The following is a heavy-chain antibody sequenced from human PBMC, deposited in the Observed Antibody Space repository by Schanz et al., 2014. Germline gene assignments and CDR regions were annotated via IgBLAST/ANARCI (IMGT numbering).Heavy chain of an antibody. Sequence: EVQLVESGGDLVQPGGSQRLSCAASGFIVSSTYMTWVRQAPGKGLEWVSIIYSGVSTYYADSVKGRFTISRDNSNNTVYLQMNTLRAEDTAVYYCARGGADSAMAHEYWGRGTLVTVSS. V-gene: IGHV3-66*01. D-gene: IGHD5-18*01. CDR2: IYSGVST. CDR3: ARGGADSAMAHEY. CDR1: GFIVSSTY. J-gene: IGHJ4*02.